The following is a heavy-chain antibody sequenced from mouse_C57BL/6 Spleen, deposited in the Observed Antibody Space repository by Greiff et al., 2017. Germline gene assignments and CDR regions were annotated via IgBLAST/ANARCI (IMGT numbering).Heavy chain of an antibody. V-gene: IGHV1-9*01. J-gene: IGHJ3*01. D-gene: IGHD1-1*01. CDR3: ARRATYGGCAD. CDR2: ILPGSGST. CDR1: GYTFTGYW. Sequence: VQLLQSGAELMKPGASVKLSCKATGYTFTGYWIAWVKQRPGHGLEWIGEILPGSGSTNYTERFKCKATFTADTSSNTAYMQLSSLTTEDSAIYYCARRATYGGCADWGEGTLVTVSA.